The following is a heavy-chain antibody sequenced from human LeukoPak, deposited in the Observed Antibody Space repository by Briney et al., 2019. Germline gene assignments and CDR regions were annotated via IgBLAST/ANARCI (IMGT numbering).Heavy chain of an antibody. V-gene: IGHV3-15*05. J-gene: IGHJ4*01. CDR1: GFSVTNAW. CDR2: IKRKSDGGTT. Sequence: PGGSLRLSCAASGFSVTNAWVSWVRQAPGKGLEWVGRIKRKSDGGTTEFAAPVKGRFTILRDDSKTTLYLQMNSLKTEDTGVYYCTTEVRAYFDYWGHGALVTVSS. CDR3: TTEVRAYFDY.